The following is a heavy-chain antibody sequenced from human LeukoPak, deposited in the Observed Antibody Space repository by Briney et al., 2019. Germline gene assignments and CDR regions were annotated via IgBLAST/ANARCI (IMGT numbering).Heavy chain of an antibody. V-gene: IGHV1-2*02. CDR2: INPNSGGT. Sequence: ASVKVSCEASGYTFTGYYMHWVRQAPGQGLEWMGWINPNSGGTNYAQKFQGRVTMTRDTSISTAYMELSRLRSDDTAVYYCARDREDSSTSFDYWGQGTLVTVSS. CDR3: ARDREDSSTSFDY. J-gene: IGHJ4*02. D-gene: IGHD6-6*01. CDR1: GYTFTGYY.